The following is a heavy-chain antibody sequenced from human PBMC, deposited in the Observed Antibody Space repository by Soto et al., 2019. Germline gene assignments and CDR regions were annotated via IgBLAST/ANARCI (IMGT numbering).Heavy chain of an antibody. CDR2: IMPVFPTP. CDR1: GGSFRTSA. D-gene: IGHD3-3*02. J-gene: IGHJ6*01. CDR3: ARDKDRQQLGGNYYYILDV. V-gene: IGHV1-69*12. Sequence: QVQLVPSGAEVKKPGSSVKVSCKTSGGSFRTSAISWVRQAPGQGLEWMGGIMPVFPTPDYAQKFQGRVTITADESTSTAYMELSSLRSEATAVYYCARDKDRQQLGGNYYYILDVWGQGTTVTVSS.